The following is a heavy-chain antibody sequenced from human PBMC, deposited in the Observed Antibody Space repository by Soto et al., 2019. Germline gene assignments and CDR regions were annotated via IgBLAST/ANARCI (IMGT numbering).Heavy chain of an antibody. D-gene: IGHD2-2*01. V-gene: IGHV3-48*01. Sequence: PGGSLRLSCAASGFTFSSYSMNWVRQAPGKGLEWVSYISSSSSTIYYADSVKGRFTISRDNSKNTLYLQMNSLRAEDTAVYYCARSDCISTSCYPNPNDYYYGMDVWGQGTTVTVSS. J-gene: IGHJ6*02. CDR2: ISSSSSTI. CDR3: ARSDCISTSCYPNPNDYYYGMDV. CDR1: GFTFSSYS.